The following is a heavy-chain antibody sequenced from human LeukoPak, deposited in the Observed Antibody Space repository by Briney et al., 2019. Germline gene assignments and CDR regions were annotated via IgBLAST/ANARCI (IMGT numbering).Heavy chain of an antibody. D-gene: IGHD3-10*01. V-gene: IGHV3-30*02. CDR1: GFTFNRYA. J-gene: IGHJ4*02. CDR2: IRYDGSNK. CDR3: AKARGYYYGSGSYDGTDY. Sequence: GGSLRLPCAASGFTFNRYAMHWVRQAPGKGLEWVAFIRYDGSNKYYTDSVKGRFIVSRDDSKNTLYLQMNSLKAEDTAVYYCAKARGYYYGSGSYDGTDYWGQGTLVTVSS.